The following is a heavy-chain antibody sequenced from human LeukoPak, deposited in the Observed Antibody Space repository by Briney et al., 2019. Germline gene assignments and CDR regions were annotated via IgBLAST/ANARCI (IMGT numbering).Heavy chain of an antibody. CDR3: ARHSGLRRAGMKPYWYFDL. CDR2: INHSGST. J-gene: IGHJ2*01. Sequence: SETLSLTCAVYGGSFSGYYWSWIRQPPGKGLEWIGEINHSGSTNYNPSLKSRVTISVDTSKNQFSLKLISVTAADTAVYYCARHSGLRRAGMKPYWYFDLWGRGTLVTVSS. D-gene: IGHD3-10*01. V-gene: IGHV4-34*01. CDR1: GGSFSGYY.